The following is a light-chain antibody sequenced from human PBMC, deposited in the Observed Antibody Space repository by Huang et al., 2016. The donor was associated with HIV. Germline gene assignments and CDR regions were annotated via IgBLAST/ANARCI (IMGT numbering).Light chain of an antibody. V-gene: IGKV3-15*01. CDR2: GAS. J-gene: IGKJ4*01. Sequence: ERVMTQSPATVSLSPGERATLSCRASLSVSTNLAWYQQRPGQPPRLLIYGASTRATGIPARFSGGGSGAEFTLTISSLQSEDFAVYYCQQYDNWSLTFGGGTKVQIK. CDR1: LSVSTN. CDR3: QQYDNWSLT.